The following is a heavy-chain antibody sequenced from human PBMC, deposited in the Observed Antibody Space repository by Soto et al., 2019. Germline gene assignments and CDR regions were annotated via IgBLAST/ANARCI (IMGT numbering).Heavy chain of an antibody. J-gene: IGHJ6*02. CDR1: GYSFTSYW. V-gene: IGHV5-51*01. CDR3: AGGGVRGVITRTRDYYGMDV. Sequence: GESLKISCKGSGYSFTSYWIGWVRQMPGKGLEWKGIIYPGDSDTRYSPSFQGQVTISADKSISTVYLQWSSLKASDTAMFYCAGGGVRGVITRTRDYYGMDVWGQGTTVTVSS. CDR2: IYPGDSDT. D-gene: IGHD3-10*01.